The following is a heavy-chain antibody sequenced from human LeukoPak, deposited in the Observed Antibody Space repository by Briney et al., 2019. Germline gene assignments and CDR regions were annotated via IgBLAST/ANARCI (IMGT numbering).Heavy chain of an antibody. CDR2: IRGDGSGT. CDR3: ARRLCGGGDWSSFDY. Sequence: GGSLRLSCAVSGFTFSNHLMSWVRQAPGKGLEWVSTIRGDGSGTYYADSVKGRFTISRDNSENTLYLQMNSLRAEDTALYFCARRLCGGGDWSSFDYWGQGTLVTVSS. J-gene: IGHJ4*02. CDR1: GFTFSNHL. D-gene: IGHD2-21*02. V-gene: IGHV3-23*01.